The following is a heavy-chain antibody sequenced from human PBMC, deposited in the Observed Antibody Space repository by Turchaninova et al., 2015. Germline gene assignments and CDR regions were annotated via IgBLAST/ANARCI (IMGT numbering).Heavy chain of an antibody. CDR1: GFRLSRYW. D-gene: IGHD2-15*01. CDR3: AKGGTQDLDY. V-gene: IGHV3-7*03. J-gene: IGHJ4*02. Sequence: QLVESGGXXXQTXXSLRRSCAACGFRLSRYWMSWLLPSPGKGLEWVANIKTDGSEEYYVYSVRGRFTISRDNAKNSLYLQMNSLRAEDTAVYYCAKGGTQDLDYWGQGTLVTVSS. CDR2: IKTDGSEE.